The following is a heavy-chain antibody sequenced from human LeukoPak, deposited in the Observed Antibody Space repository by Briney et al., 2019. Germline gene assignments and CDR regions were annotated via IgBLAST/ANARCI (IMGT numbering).Heavy chain of an antibody. CDR2: IDPGDGET. V-gene: IGHV1-69-2*01. CDR3: ATPDSGTY. CDR1: GYTFTISY. D-gene: IGHD1-26*01. J-gene: IGHJ4*02. Sequence: GASVKVSCKASGYTFTISYIHWVQQAPGKGLEWVGRIDPGDGETIYSEKFQGRVTITADTSTDTAYMELSSLRSEDTAVYYCATPDSGTYWGQGTLVTVSS.